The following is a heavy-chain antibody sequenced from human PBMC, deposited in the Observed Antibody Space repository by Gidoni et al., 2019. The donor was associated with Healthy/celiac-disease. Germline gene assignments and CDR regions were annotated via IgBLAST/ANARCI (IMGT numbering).Heavy chain of an antibody. CDR3: ARRYYYGSTRAYYFDY. D-gene: IGHD3-10*01. CDR2: ISSSSSYT. CDR1: GFTFSAYY. J-gene: IGHJ4*02. Sequence: VQLVESGGGLVKPGGSLRLSCPASGFTFSAYYMSWIRQDPGKGLEWVSYISSSSSYTNYADSVKGRFTISRDNAKNSLYLQMNSLRAEDTAVYYCARRYYYGSTRAYYFDYWGQGTLVTVSS. V-gene: IGHV3-11*05.